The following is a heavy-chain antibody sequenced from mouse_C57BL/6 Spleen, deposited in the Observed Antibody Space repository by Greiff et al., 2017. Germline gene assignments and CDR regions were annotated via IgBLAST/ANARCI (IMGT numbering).Heavy chain of an antibody. CDR2: IDPSDSET. CDR3: ARWLRQDYFDY. D-gene: IGHD2-2*01. J-gene: IGHJ2*01. Sequence: VQLQQPGAELVRPGSSVKLSCKASGYTFTSYWMHWVKQRPIQGLEWIGNIDPSDSETHYNQKFKDKATLTVDKSSSTAYMQLSSLTSEDSAVYYCARWLRQDYFDYWGQGTTLTVSS. V-gene: IGHV1-52*01. CDR1: GYTFTSYW.